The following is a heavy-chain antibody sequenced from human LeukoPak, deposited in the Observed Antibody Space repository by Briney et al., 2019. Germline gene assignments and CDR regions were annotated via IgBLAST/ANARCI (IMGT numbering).Heavy chain of an antibody. D-gene: IGHD2-15*01. CDR3: ARGSRLWGCSGGSCYGPLHFDY. J-gene: IGHJ4*02. Sequence: GGSLRLSCAASGSTFTGYYMHWVRQAPGQGLEWMGWINPNSGGTNYAQKFQGRVTMTRDTSISTAYMELSRLGSDDTAVYYCARGSRLWGCSGGSCYGPLHFDYWGQGTLVTVSS. V-gene: IGHV1-2*02. CDR2: INPNSGGT. CDR1: GSTFTGYY.